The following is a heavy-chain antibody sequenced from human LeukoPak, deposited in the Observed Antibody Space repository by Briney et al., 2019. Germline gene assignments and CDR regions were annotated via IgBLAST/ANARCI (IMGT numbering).Heavy chain of an antibody. CDR1: GYTFTGYY. V-gene: IGHV1-2*02. J-gene: IGHJ5*02. CDR3: ARERPRGVGGFDP. D-gene: IGHD3-10*01. Sequence: ASVKVSCKASGYTFTGYYLHWVRLAPGQGLEWMGWINPTSGGTNYAQKFQGRVTMTRDTSISTAYMELSWLRSDDTAVYYCARERPRGVGGFDPWGQGTLVTVSS. CDR2: INPTSGGT.